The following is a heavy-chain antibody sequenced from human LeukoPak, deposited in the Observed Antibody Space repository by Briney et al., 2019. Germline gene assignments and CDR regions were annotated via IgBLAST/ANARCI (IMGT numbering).Heavy chain of an antibody. CDR3: ARETLTYFYDSGSRH. Sequence: PGGSLRLSCAASGFTFSSYGMHWVRQAPGKGLEWVAVISYDGSNKYYADSVKGRFTISRDNSKNTLYLQMNSLRAEDTAVYYCARETLTYFYDSGSRHWGQGTLVTVSS. D-gene: IGHD3-10*01. J-gene: IGHJ4*02. CDR1: GFTFSSYG. V-gene: IGHV3-30*03. CDR2: ISYDGSNK.